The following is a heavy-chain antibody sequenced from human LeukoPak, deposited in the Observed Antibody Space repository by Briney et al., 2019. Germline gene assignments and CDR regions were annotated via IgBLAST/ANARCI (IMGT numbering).Heavy chain of an antibody. CDR3: ATVSFPGDAFDI. CDR1: GFTFSDHY. Sequence: PGGSLRLSCAASGFTFSDHYMDWVRQAPGKGLEWVGRTRNKANSYTTEYAASVKGRFTISRDDSKNSLYLQMNSLKTEDTAVYYCATVSFPGDAFDIWGQGTMVTVSS. D-gene: IGHD2/OR15-2a*01. J-gene: IGHJ3*02. V-gene: IGHV3-72*01. CDR2: TRNKANSYTT.